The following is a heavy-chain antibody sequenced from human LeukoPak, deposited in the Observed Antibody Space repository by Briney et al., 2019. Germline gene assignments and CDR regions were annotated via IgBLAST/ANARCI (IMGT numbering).Heavy chain of an antibody. CDR3: AKGTIAVAGPDAFDI. Sequence: PGGSLRLSCAASGFTFSSYAMSWVRQAPGKGLEWVSAISGSGGSTYYADSVKGRSTISRDNSKNTLYPQMNSLRAEDTAVYYCAKGTIAVAGPDAFDIWGQGTMVTVSS. V-gene: IGHV3-23*01. CDR1: GFTFSSYA. J-gene: IGHJ3*02. D-gene: IGHD6-19*01. CDR2: ISGSGGST.